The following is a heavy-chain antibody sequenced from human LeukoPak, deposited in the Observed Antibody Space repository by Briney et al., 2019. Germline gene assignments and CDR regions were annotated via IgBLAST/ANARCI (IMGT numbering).Heavy chain of an antibody. D-gene: IGHD4-17*01. V-gene: IGHV3-21*01. CDR2: ISSSSSYI. CDR3: ARDYGDYGRGWFDP. CDR1: GFTFSSYS. Sequence: PGGSLRLSCAASGFTFSSYSMNWVRQAPGKGVEWVSSISSSSSYIYYADSVKGRFTISRDNAKNSLYLQMNSLRAEDTAVYYCARDYGDYGRGWFDPWGQGTLVTVSS. J-gene: IGHJ5*02.